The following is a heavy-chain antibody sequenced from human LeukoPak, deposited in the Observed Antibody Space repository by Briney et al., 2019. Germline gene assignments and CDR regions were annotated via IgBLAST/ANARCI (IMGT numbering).Heavy chain of an antibody. V-gene: IGHV1-69*01. J-gene: IGHJ4*02. Sequence: SVTVSFTSSGGSFTNHVISWVRQAPGQGREGGGGIIPMLNAANYALKMQGRVTITADESTTTAYLELNSLRSEDTAVYYCARALLDDYGGDFDSWGQGTMVIVSS. D-gene: IGHD4/OR15-4a*01. CDR3: ARALLDDYGGDFDS. CDR2: IIPMLNAA. CDR1: GGSFTNHV.